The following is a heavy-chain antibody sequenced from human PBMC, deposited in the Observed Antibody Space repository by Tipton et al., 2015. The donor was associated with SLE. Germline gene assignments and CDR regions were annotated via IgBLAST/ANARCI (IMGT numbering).Heavy chain of an antibody. Sequence: SLRLSCAASGFTFNSYGMSWVRQAPGEGLEWVSTISGSGDSTHYADSVKGRFTISRDNSKNMLYLQMNSLRADDTAVYYCAKDSLEAARSSYYYGMDVWGQGPPVTVSS. CDR2: ISGSGDST. J-gene: IGHJ6*02. V-gene: IGHV3-23*01. CDR1: GFTFNSYG. D-gene: IGHD6-6*01. CDR3: AKDSLEAARSSYYYGMDV.